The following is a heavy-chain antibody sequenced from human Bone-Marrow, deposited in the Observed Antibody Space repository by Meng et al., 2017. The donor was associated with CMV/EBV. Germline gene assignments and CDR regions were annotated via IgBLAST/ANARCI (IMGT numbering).Heavy chain of an antibody. CDR1: GYTFTSYG. CDR3: ARDFSQWEPDMQDAFDI. D-gene: IGHD1-26*01. Sequence: ASVKVSCKASGYTFTSYGISWVRQAPGQGLEWMGWISAYNGNTNYAQKLQGRVTMTTDTSTSTAYMELRSLRSDDTAVYYCARDFSQWEPDMQDAFDIWGQGTMVTVS. CDR2: ISAYNGNT. V-gene: IGHV1-18*01. J-gene: IGHJ3*02.